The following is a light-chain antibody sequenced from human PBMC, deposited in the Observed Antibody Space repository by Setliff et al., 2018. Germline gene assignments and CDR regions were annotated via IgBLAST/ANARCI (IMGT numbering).Light chain of an antibody. J-gene: IGLJ1*01. CDR1: SSDVDGYNY. V-gene: IGLV2-11*01. CDR2: DVS. CDR3: CSYAGSYTSLYV. Sequence: QSVLTQPRSVSGSPGQSVTISCTGTSSDVDGYNYISWYQHHPGKAPKLMIYDVSKRPSGVPDRFSGSKSGNTASLTISGLQAEDEADYYCCSYAGSYTSLYVFGTGTKVTVL.